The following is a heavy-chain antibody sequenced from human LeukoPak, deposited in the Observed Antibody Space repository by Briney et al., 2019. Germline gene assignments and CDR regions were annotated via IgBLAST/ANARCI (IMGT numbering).Heavy chain of an antibody. Sequence: PGGSLRLSCVASGFTFTNYGMHWVRQAPGKGLEWVAVIWYDGSNKYYAGSVKGRFTISRDNSKNTLYLQMNSLRAEDTAVYYCARAGVTNPYYFDYWGQGTLVTVSS. CDR1: GFTFTNYG. J-gene: IGHJ4*02. V-gene: IGHV3-33*01. D-gene: IGHD4-23*01. CDR3: ARAGVTNPYYFDY. CDR2: IWYDGSNK.